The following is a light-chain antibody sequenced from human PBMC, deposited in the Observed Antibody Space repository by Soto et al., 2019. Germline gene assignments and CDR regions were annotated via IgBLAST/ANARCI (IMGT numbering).Light chain of an antibody. V-gene: IGLV2-11*01. CDR3: SSYAGSYSFV. CDR1: SSDVGGYRY. J-gene: IGLJ1*01. Sequence: QSALTQPRSVSGSPGQSVTISCTGTSSDVGGYRYVSWYQQHPGKAPKLMMYDVTTRPSGIPDRFSGSKSGNTASLTISGLQAEDEADYCCSSYAGSYSFVFGTWTKVTFL. CDR2: DVT.